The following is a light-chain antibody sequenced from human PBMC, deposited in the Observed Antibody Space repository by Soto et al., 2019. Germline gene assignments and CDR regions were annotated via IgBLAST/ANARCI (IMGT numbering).Light chain of an antibody. J-gene: IGLJ1*01. CDR1: SSDVGSYNI. CDR3: CSYAGSDTYV. Sequence: QSVLTQPASVSGSPGQAITISCTGTSSDVGSYNIVSWYQQYPGKAPKLMIYEGSKRPSGASIRFSGSKSGNTASLTISGLQAEDEADYYCCSYAGSDTYVFGTGTKVT. CDR2: EGS. V-gene: IGLV2-23*01.